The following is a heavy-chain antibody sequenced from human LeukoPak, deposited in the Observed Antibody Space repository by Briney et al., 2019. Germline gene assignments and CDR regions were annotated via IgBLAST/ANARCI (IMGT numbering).Heavy chain of an antibody. CDR3: AKEYTTGWLHFDF. Sequence: GGSLRLSCAASGFTFSNYEMDWVRQAPGKGLEWVSGITGSGGRTHYADSVKGRFTISRDNSKNTLDLQMNSLRAEETAIYYCAKEYTTGWLHFDFWGQGSLVTVSS. CDR2: ITGSGGRT. CDR1: GFTFSNYE. D-gene: IGHD6-19*01. V-gene: IGHV3-23*01. J-gene: IGHJ4*02.